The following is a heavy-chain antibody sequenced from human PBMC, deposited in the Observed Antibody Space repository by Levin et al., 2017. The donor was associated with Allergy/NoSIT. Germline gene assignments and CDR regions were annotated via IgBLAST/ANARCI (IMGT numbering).Heavy chain of an antibody. CDR3: ARVDHLYYYQGMDV. CDR2: IYYSGST. D-gene: IGHD1-14*01. CDR1: GGSISSYS. J-gene: IGHJ6*02. V-gene: IGHV4-59*01. Sequence: KPSETLSLTCTVSGGSISSYSWNWIRQAPGKGLEWIGYIYYSGSTNYNPSLKSRVTISIDPSKNHFSLRLSSVTAADTAVYHCARVDHLYYYQGMDVWGQGTTVTVSS.